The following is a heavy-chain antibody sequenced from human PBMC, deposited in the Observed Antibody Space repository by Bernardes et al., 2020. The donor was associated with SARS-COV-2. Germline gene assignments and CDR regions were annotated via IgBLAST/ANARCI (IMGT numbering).Heavy chain of an antibody. CDR1: GFTFSNYW. J-gene: IGHJ4*02. CDR3: ASVCGGFDCFDW. CDR2: INADGSDA. D-gene: IGHD2-21*01. Sequence: GGSLRLSCAASGFTFSNYWMHWVRQSQGKGLEWVSRINADGSDATYADSVKGRFTISRDNARNTVYLEINSLRIEDTAVYYCASVCGGFDCFDWWGQGTPVTVSP. V-gene: IGHV3-74*01.